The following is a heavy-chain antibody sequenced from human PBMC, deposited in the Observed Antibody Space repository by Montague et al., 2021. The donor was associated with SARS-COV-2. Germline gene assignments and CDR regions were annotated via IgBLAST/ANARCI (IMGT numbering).Heavy chain of an antibody. Sequence: SETLSLTCAVYGGSISGDHWSWIRQPPGRGLEWIGEVNHSGHTXXXLSXXXRVTMSVDTSKSQFSLKVSSVTAADTAVYYCARRPVGVAARLRNCIDQWGQGTPVTVSS. CDR3: ARRPVGVAARLRNCIDQ. D-gene: IGHD6-6*01. J-gene: IGHJ4*02. CDR2: VNHSGHT. CDR1: GGSISGDH. V-gene: IGHV4-34*01.